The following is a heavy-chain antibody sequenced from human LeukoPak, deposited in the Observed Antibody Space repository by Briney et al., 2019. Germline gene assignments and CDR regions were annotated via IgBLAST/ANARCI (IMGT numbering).Heavy chain of an antibody. Sequence: ASVKVSCKASGGTFSSYAISWVRQAPGQGLEWMGGIIPIFGTANYAQKFQGRVTITADKSTSTAYMELSSLRSDDTAVYYCATYKWELLKDAFDIWGQGTMVTVSS. CDR2: IIPIFGTA. CDR1: GGTFSSYA. D-gene: IGHD1-26*01. J-gene: IGHJ3*02. CDR3: ATYKWELLKDAFDI. V-gene: IGHV1-69*06.